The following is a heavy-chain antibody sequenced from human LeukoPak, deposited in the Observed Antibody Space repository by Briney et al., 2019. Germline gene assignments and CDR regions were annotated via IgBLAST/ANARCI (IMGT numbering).Heavy chain of an antibody. CDR1: GFTFSDYW. CDR2: IQPHGREK. Sequence: QPAGSLTLTCAASGFTFSDYWMSWIRQAPGKGLEWAANIQPHGREKYFVDSVKDRFAISRDNAKNSLYLQMNSLRAEDTAVYYCAKVLSSTSRLTPFDFWGQGTLVTVSS. D-gene: IGHD6-13*01. J-gene: IGHJ4*02. CDR3: AKVLSSTSRLTPFDF. V-gene: IGHV3-7*01.